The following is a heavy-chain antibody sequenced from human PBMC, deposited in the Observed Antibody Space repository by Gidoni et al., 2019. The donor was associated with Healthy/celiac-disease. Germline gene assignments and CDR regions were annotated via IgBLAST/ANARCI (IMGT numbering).Heavy chain of an antibody. V-gene: IGHV3-23*01. Sequence: EVQLLESGGGLVQPGGSLRLSCAASGFPFISYAMSWVRQAPGKGLEWGSAISGSGGSTYYADSVKGRFTISRDNSKNTLYLQMNSLRAEDTAVYYCAKDGGYCSGGSCYQHFFDYWGQGTLVTVSS. CDR3: AKDGGYCSGGSCYQHFFDY. CDR2: ISGSGGST. CDR1: GFPFISYA. J-gene: IGHJ4*02. D-gene: IGHD2-15*01.